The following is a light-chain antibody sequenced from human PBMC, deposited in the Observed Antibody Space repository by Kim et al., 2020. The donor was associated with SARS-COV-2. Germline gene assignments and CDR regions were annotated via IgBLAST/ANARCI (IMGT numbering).Light chain of an antibody. CDR2: GAS. CDR1: QSLSSY. Sequence: LSPGERATLSCRASQSLSSYLAWYQQKPGQAPRLLIYGASNRAAGVPARFSGSGSGTDFTLTISSLEPEDFAVYYCQHRSNWPLTFGGGTKVDIK. V-gene: IGKV3-11*01. J-gene: IGKJ4*01. CDR3: QHRSNWPLT.